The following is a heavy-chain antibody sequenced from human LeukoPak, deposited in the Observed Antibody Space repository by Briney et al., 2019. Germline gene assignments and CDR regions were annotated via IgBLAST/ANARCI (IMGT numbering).Heavy chain of an antibody. CDR2: IYYSGST. J-gene: IGHJ4*02. CDR1: GGSISSSSYY. CDR3: ARDPGALYYYGSGSYYGFDY. Sequence: SETLSLTCTVSGGSISSSSYYWGWIRQPPGKGLEWIGSIYYSGSTYYNPSLKSRVTISVDTSKNQFSLKLSSVTAADTAVYYCARDPGALYYYGSGSYYGFDYWGQGTLVTVSS. D-gene: IGHD3-10*01. V-gene: IGHV4-39*07.